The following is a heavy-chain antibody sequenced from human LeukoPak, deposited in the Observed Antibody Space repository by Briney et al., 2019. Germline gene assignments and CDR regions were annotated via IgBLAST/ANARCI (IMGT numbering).Heavy chain of an antibody. V-gene: IGHV4-39*01. CDR3: ARSVDFWSRNWFDP. J-gene: IGHJ5*02. CDR2: IYYSGST. Sequence: SETLSLTCTVSGGSISSSNYYWDWNRQPPGKGLEWIGSIYYSGSTYYNPSLKSRVTISVDTSKNQFSLKLSSVTAADTAVYYCARSVDFWSRNWFDPWGQGTLVTVSS. D-gene: IGHD3-3*01. CDR1: GGSISSSNYY.